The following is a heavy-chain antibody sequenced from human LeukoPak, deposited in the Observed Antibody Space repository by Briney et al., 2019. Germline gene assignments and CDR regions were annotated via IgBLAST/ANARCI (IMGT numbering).Heavy chain of an antibody. J-gene: IGHJ6*03. V-gene: IGHV3-7*01. Sequence: PGGSLRLSCAASGFTFSSYWMSWVRQAPRKGLEWVANIKQDGSEKYYVDSVKGRFTISRDNAKNSLYLQMNSLRAEDTAVYYCAKGGGYEAQYYYYYLDVWGKGTTVIISS. CDR1: GFTFSSYW. CDR2: IKQDGSEK. CDR3: AKGGGYEAQYYYYYLDV. D-gene: IGHD5-12*01.